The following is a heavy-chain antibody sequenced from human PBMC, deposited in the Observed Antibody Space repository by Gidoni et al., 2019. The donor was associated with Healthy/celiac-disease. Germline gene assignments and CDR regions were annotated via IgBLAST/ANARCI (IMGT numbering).Heavy chain of an antibody. J-gene: IGHJ3*02. CDR2: IYYSGST. CDR3: ARPYYYDSSGYFFDI. Sequence: QLQLQESGPGLVKPSETLSLTCTVSGGSISSRSYYWGWIRQPPGKGLEWIGSIYYSGSTYYNPSLKSRVTISVDTSKNQFALKLSSVTAADTAVYYCARPYYYDSSGYFFDIWGQGTMVTVSS. CDR1: GGSISSRSYY. D-gene: IGHD3-22*01. V-gene: IGHV4-39*07.